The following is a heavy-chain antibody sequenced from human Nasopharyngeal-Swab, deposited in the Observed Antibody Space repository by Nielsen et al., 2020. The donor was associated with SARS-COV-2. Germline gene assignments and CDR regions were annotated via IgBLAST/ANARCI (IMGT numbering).Heavy chain of an antibody. CDR2: ISAYNGNT. CDR1: GYTFTSYG. V-gene: IGHV1-18*01. CDR3: ATLPSYSSGWYEGDY. J-gene: IGHJ4*02. D-gene: IGHD6-19*01. Sequence: ASVKVSCKASGYTFTSYGISWVRQAPGQGLEWMGWISAYNGNTNYAQKLQGRVTMTTDTSTSTAYMELSSLRSEDTAVYYCATLPSYSSGWYEGDYWGQGTLVTVSS.